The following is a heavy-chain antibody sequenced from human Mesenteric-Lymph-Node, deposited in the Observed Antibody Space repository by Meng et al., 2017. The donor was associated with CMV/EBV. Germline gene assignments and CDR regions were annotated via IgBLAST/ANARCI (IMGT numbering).Heavy chain of an antibody. CDR2: IYRGDNT. CDR1: GFNVRDKY. J-gene: IGHJ4*02. V-gene: IGHV3-66*01. Sequence: EVPLVESRGGFVQPGGSLRLSCAASGFNVRDKYMSWVRQAPGKGLEWVCIIYRGDNTYYIDSVKDRFTVSRDNSKNTMYLQMNSLRVEDTAVYYCTGDSVSNPNLDYWGQGTLVTVSS. D-gene: IGHD3-10*01. CDR3: TGDSVSNPNLDY.